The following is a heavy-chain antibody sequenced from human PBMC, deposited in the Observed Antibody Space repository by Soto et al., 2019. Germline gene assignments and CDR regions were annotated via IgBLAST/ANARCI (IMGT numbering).Heavy chain of an antibody. V-gene: IGHV1-18*01. CDR1: GYTFTNYG. CDR3: AREPVIWLAGPADAVCDI. Sequence: QVQLVQSGAEVKKPGASVKVSCKAFGYTFTNYGISWVRQAPGQGLEWMGWNSANNGNTNYAQKFQGRVTMTPDTSTSTAYVERRRLRPPGTAVYYCAREPVIWLAGPADAVCDIWGQGKVVIVSS. CDR2: NSANNGNT. J-gene: IGHJ3*02. D-gene: IGHD3-10*01.